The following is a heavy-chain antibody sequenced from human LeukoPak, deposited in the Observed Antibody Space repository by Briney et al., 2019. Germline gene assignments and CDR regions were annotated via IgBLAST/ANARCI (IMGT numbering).Heavy chain of an antibody. J-gene: IGHJ6*02. Sequence: ASVKVSCKASGYTFTSYDINWVRQATGQGLEWMGWMNPNSGNTGYAQKFQGRVTMTRNTSISTAYMELSSLRSEDTAVYYCARQAVTISYYYYGMDVRGQGTTVTVSS. D-gene: IGHD4-17*01. CDR3: ARQAVTISYYYYGMDV. V-gene: IGHV1-8*01. CDR1: GYTFTSYD. CDR2: MNPNSGNT.